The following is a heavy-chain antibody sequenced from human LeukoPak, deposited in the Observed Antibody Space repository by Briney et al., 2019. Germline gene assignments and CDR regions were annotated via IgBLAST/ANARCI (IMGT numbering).Heavy chain of an antibody. CDR2: INAGNGNT. V-gene: IGHV1-3*01. CDR3: ARWAPVWAFDI. J-gene: IGHJ3*02. CDR1: GYTFTSYA. Sequence: ASVKVSCKASGYTFTSYAMHWVRQAPGQRLEWMGWINAGNGNTKYSQKFQGRVTITRDTSASTAYMELNSLRSEDTAVYYCARWAPVWAFDIWGQGTMVTVSS.